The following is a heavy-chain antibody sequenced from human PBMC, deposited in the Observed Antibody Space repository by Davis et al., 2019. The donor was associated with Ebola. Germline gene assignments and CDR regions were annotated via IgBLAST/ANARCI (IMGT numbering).Heavy chain of an antibody. D-gene: IGHD6-13*01. CDR3: AREGIAAAVD. V-gene: IGHV4-31*03. J-gene: IGHJ4*02. CDR2: IYYSGST. Sequence: LRLSCTVSGGSISSGGYYWSWIRQHPGKGLEWIGYIYYSGSTYYNPSLKSRVTISVDTSKNQFSLKLSSVTAADTAVYYCAREGIAAAVDWGQGTLVTVSS. CDR1: GGSISSGGYY.